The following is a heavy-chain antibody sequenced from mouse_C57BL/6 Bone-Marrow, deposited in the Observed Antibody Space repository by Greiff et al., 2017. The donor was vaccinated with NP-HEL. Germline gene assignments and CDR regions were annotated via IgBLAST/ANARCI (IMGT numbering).Heavy chain of an antibody. Sequence: EVMLVESGGGLVKPGGSLKLSCAASGFTFSDYGMHWVRQAPEQGLEWVAYISSGSGTIYYADTLKGRSTISVDNAKNTLFLQMTSLGSENTAMYYCARGDLALITTVVEMDYWGQGTSVTVSS. D-gene: IGHD1-1*01. CDR3: ARGDLALITTVVEMDY. CDR2: ISSGSGTI. V-gene: IGHV5-17*01. J-gene: IGHJ4*01. CDR1: GFTFSDYG.